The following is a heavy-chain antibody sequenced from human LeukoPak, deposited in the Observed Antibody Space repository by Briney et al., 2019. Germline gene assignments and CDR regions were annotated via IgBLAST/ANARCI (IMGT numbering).Heavy chain of an antibody. D-gene: IGHD5-18*01. CDR3: VKGMDIAMVSAFDY. Sequence: QPGGSLRLSCSASGFTFSSYAMHWVRQAPGKGLEYVSAISSNGGSTCYADSVKCRFTISRDNSKNTLYLQMSSLRAEDTAVYYCVKGMDIAMVSAFDYWGQGTLVTVSS. V-gene: IGHV3-64D*09. J-gene: IGHJ4*02. CDR1: GFTFSSYA. CDR2: ISSNGGST.